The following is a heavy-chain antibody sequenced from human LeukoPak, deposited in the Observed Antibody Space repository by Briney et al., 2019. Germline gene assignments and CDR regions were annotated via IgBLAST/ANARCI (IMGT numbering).Heavy chain of an antibody. Sequence: SETLSLTCTVSGGSLSSYYWSWIRQPPGKGLEWIGYIYYSGSTNYNPSLKSRVTISVDTSKDQFSLKLSSVTAADTAVYYCARGPLWFGELPDDYWGQGTLVTVSS. V-gene: IGHV4-59*01. CDR1: GGSLSSYY. D-gene: IGHD3-10*01. CDR2: IYYSGST. J-gene: IGHJ4*02. CDR3: ARGPLWFGELPDDY.